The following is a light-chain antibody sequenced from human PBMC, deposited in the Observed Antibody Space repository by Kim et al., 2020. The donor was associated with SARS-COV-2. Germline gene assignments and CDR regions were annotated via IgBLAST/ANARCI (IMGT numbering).Light chain of an antibody. J-gene: IGLJ3*02. V-gene: IGLV2-14*03. CDR2: DVN. Sequence: QSALTQPASVSGSPGQSITISCSASSSGVGFYNDVSWYQQHPGEAPKLVIYDVNSRPSGVSDRFSGSKSGYTASLTIAGLQAEDEAHYYCSALTTSSTWAFDGGTQLTVL. CDR3: SALTTSSTWA. CDR1: SSGVGFYND.